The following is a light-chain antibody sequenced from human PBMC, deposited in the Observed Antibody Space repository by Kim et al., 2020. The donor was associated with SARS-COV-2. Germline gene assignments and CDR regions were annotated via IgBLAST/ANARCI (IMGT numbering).Light chain of an antibody. CDR2: SAS. CDR3: QQADGFPLT. V-gene: IGKV1D-12*01. J-gene: IGKJ4*01. CDR1: QDIHNC. Sequence: DIQMTQSPSSVSASIGDRVTITCRASQDIHNCLAWYQQKPGKAPKLLIHSASSLQSGVPSRFSGSGSGTDFTLNINNLQPEDFATYYCQQADGFPLTFGGGTKVDIK.